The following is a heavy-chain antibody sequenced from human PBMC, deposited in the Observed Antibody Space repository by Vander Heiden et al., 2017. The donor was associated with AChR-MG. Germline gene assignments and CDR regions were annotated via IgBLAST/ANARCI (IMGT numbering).Heavy chain of an antibody. J-gene: IGHJ6*02. D-gene: IGHD2-2*01. V-gene: IGHV1-46*03. CDR3: AVDTLIGVRPAAIAYGMDV. Sequence: QVQVVQSGAEVRKPGASVRVSCKTSGYTFSSYYIHWVRQAPGQGLEWMGIINPSDETTSFAQKFQGRITLTTDTSTSTVYMELSSLRSEDTAVYYCAVDTLIGVRPAAIAYGMDVWGQGTTVTVSS. CDR1: GYTFSSYY. CDR2: INPSDETT.